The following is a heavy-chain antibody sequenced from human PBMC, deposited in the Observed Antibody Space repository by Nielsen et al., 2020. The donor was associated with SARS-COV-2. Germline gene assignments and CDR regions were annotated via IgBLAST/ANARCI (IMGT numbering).Heavy chain of an antibody. CDR2: IKQDGSEK. V-gene: IGHV3-7*01. CDR1: GFTFSRYW. J-gene: IGHJ4*02. D-gene: IGHD2-15*01. CDR3: AREGRLGYCSGGSCTYFDY. Sequence: GESLKISCAASGFTFSRYWMSWVRQAPGKGLEWVANIKQDGSEKYYVDSVKGRFTISRDNAKNSLYLQMNSLRAEDTAVYYCAREGRLGYCSGGSCTYFDYWGQGTLVTVSS.